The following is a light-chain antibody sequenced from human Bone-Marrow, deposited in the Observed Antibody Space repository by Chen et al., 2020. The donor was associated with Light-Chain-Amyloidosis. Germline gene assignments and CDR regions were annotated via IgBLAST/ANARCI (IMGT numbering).Light chain of an antibody. CDR3: QQYNSYSRT. CDR2: KAS. CDR1: QSISSW. J-gene: IGKJ1*01. V-gene: IGKV1-5*03. Sequence: DIQMTQSPSTLSASVGDRVTITCRASQSISSWLAWYQQKPGKAPKLLIYKASSLESGVPSSFSGSGSGTEFTLTISRLQPDDFATYYCQQYNSYSRTFGQGTKVEIK.